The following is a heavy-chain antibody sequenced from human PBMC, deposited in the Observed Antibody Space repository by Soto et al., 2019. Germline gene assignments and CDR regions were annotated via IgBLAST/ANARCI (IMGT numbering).Heavy chain of an antibody. V-gene: IGHV4-30-2*01. CDR2: IYPSGST. D-gene: IGHD2-2*01. J-gene: IGHJ5*02. Sequence: QLQLQESGSGLVKPSQTLSLTCAVSGGSISSGGYSWSWIRQPPGKGLEWIGYIYPSGSTYYNPALKSRGTVSVHRSKTQFPLKLSSVTAADTAVYYCARVPDRWGQGTLVTVSS. CDR3: ARVPDR. CDR1: GGSISSGGYS.